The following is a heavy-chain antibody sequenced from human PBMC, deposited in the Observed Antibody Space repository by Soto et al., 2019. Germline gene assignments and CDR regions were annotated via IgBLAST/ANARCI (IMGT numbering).Heavy chain of an antibody. D-gene: IGHD2-2*01. Sequence: ASVKVSCKASGYTFIGYYMHWVRQAPGQGLEWVGWINPNSGGTNYAQRFQGRVTMTRDTSTSTAYMELRSLRSDDTAVYYCARFGGYCSSTSCSSYYYGMDVWGQGTTVTVSS. J-gene: IGHJ6*02. CDR1: GYTFIGYY. CDR3: ARFGGYCSSTSCSSYYYGMDV. V-gene: IGHV1-2*02. CDR2: INPNSGGT.